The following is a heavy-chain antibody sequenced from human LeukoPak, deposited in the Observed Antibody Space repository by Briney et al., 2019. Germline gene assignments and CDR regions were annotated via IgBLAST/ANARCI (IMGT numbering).Heavy chain of an antibody. CDR1: GDSMSSRNYY. V-gene: IGHV4-39*01. CDR2: FYYTGSA. CDR3: ASPEGFTSKLDY. Sequence: SETLFLTCTVSGDSMSSRNYYWAWLRQPPGKGLEWIGSFYYTGSAYYNPSLKSRVTISIDMYKNPFSLKRSAVTAADTAVYYCASPEGFTSKLDYWGQGTLVTVSS. J-gene: IGHJ4*02. D-gene: IGHD2-15*01.